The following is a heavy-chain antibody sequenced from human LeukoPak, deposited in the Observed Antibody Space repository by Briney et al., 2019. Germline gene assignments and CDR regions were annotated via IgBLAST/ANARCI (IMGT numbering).Heavy chain of an antibody. V-gene: IGHV4-61*01. Sequence: PSETLSLTCTVSGGSVSSDSYYWSWIRQPPGKGLEWIGYIYHSGSTNYNPSLKSRVTMSVDTSKNQFSLKLSSVTAADTAVYYCARDFPEDFWSGYPYYYGMDVWGQGTTVTVSS. J-gene: IGHJ6*02. D-gene: IGHD3-3*01. CDR3: ARDFPEDFWSGYPYYYGMDV. CDR2: IYHSGST. CDR1: GGSVSSDSYY.